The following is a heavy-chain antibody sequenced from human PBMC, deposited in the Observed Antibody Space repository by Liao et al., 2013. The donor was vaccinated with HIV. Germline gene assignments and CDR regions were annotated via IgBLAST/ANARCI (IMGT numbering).Heavy chain of an antibody. Sequence: QVQLQESGPGLVKPSQILSLTCTVSGGSVSSGSYYWSWIRQPAGKGLEWIGRIYTSGSTNYNPSLKSRVTISIDMSKNQISLKLSSVTAADTAVYYCARERLGGSSRRGFDYWGQGTLVTVSS. CDR2: IYTSGST. J-gene: IGHJ4*02. D-gene: IGHD7-27*01. CDR3: ARERLGGSSRRGFDY. V-gene: IGHV4-61*02. CDR1: GGSVSSGSYY.